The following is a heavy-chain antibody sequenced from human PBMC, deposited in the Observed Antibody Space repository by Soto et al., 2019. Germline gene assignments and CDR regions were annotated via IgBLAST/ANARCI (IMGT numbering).Heavy chain of an antibody. CDR2: IYSGGKT. V-gene: IGHV3-53*01. D-gene: IGHD1-26*01. CDR3: ARGRDYSATSGNYYPFYFDF. Sequence: EVQLVESGGGLIQPGGSLRLSCVGSGFTVSSNYMSWVRQAPGKGLEWVSVIYSGGKTYYADSVKGRFTISRDSSKDTVYLQMNRLRAVDTAVYYCARGRDYSATSGNYYPFYFDFWGQGVLVSVSS. CDR1: GFTVSSNY. J-gene: IGHJ4*02.